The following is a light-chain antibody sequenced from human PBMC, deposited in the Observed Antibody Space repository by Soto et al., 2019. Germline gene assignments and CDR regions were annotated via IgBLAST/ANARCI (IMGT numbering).Light chain of an antibody. CDR2: GAS. J-gene: IGKJ3*01. CDR1: QSVSSSY. Sequence: EIVLTQSPGTLYLSPGERATLSCRASQSVSSSYLAWYQQKPGQAPRLLIYGASSRATGIPDRFSGSGSGTDFTLTISRLEPEDFAVYYCQQYGSSLFGPGTKVDLK. V-gene: IGKV3-20*01. CDR3: QQYGSSL.